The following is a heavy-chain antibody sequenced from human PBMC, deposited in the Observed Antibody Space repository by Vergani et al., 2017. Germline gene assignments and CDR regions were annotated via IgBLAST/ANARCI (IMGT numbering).Heavy chain of an antibody. CDR3: ATDPKAIVLGGNY. J-gene: IGHJ4*02. D-gene: IGHD2/OR15-2a*01. CDR1: GGTFSSYT. CDR2: IIPILGIA. Sequence: QVQLVQSGAEVKKPGSSVKVSCKASGGTFSSYTISWVRQAPGQGLEWMGRIIPILGIANYAQKFQGRVTMTRDTSTSTVYMELSSLRSEDTAVYYCATDPKAIVLGGNYWGQGTLVTVSS. V-gene: IGHV1-69*08.